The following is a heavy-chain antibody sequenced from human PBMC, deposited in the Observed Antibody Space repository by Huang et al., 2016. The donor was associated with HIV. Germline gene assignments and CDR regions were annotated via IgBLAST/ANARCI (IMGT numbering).Heavy chain of an antibody. J-gene: IGHJ3*02. Sequence: EVQLVQSGAEVKRPGESLKISCKGSRYNFAVYWIGWVRQMPGKGLEWMGIFDFDGSDARYSPSLQGQVTFSAETSLYSSYLQWTSLRASDTAIFYCARRRRGGFDIWGQGTLVTVSS. CDR1: RYNFAVYW. CDR3: ARRRRGGFDI. CDR2: FDFDGSDA. D-gene: IGHD2-15*01. V-gene: IGHV5-51*03.